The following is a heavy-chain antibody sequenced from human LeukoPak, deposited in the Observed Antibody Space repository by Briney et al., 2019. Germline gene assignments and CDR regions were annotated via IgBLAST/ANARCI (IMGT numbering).Heavy chain of an antibody. CDR2: IYASGTI. V-gene: IGHV4-59*10. CDR3: ARGSGYINFDY. D-gene: IGHD6-25*01. Sequence: SETLSLTCAVYGGSFSGYYWSWIRQPAGKGLEWIGRIYASGTINYNPSLKSRVSISMDTSKNQFSLKLTSVTAADTAVYYCARGSGYINFDYWGQGTLVTVSS. J-gene: IGHJ4*02. CDR1: GGSFSGYY.